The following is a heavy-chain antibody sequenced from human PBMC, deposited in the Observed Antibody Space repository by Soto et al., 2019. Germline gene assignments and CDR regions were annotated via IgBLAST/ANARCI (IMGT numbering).Heavy chain of an antibody. Sequence: QVQLQESGPGLVKPSETLSLTCTVSGGSISHYYWSWIRQPPGKGLEWIGYIFYSGSTNYNPSLKRRVTISLDTSKNQSSLKLSSVTAADTAVYYCARVGYNGSYGLDYWGQGTLVTVSS. V-gene: IGHV4-59*01. CDR1: GGSISHYY. D-gene: IGHD1-26*01. CDR2: IFYSGST. CDR3: ARVGYNGSYGLDY. J-gene: IGHJ4*02.